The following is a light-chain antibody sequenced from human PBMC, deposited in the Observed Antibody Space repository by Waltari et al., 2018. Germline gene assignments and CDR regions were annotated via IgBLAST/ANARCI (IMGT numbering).Light chain of an antibody. J-gene: IGKJ1*01. CDR1: QSISSS. CDR2: SAS. CDR3: QQGASVPPT. Sequence: DIQLTHSPSSVSASVGDRVPITCRASQSISSSLAWYQQKPGKAPTLLIYSASTLQTGVAARFSGSGSGTDFSLTINSLQPEDFATYFCQQGASVPPTFGQGT. V-gene: IGKV1-12*01.